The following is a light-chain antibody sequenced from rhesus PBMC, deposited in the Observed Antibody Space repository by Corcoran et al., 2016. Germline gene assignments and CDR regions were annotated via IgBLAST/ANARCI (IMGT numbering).Light chain of an antibody. J-gene: IGLJ1*01. CDR1: SNDIGLHDY. V-gene: IGLV2-32*01. CDR3: CSYVDSYSYI. CDR2: EVS. Sequence: QAALTQPRSVSGSPGQSVTVSCTGTSNDIGLHDYVSWYQKHPGTAPKLLIYEVSERPSGVSDRFSGSKSGNTAFLTISGLQAEDEADYYCCSYVDSYSYIFGTGTRLPVL.